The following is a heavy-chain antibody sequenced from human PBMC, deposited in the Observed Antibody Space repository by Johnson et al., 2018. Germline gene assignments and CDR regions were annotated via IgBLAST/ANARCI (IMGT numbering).Heavy chain of an antibody. Sequence: QVQLQESGPGLVKPSETLSLTCTVSGGSISGYYWNWIRQPPGKGLEWIGYIYYSGSTNYNPSPKSRVTISVDKSKTQFSLKLTSVTAADTAVYYCARDPTGYYYMDIWGKGTTVTVSS. CDR1: GGSISGYY. V-gene: IGHV4-59*12. D-gene: IGHD4-11*01. J-gene: IGHJ6*03. CDR2: IYYSGST. CDR3: ARDPTGYYYMDI.